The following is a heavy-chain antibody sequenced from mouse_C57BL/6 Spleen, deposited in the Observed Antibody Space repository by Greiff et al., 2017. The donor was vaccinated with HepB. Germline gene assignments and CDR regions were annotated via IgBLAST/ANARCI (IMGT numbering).Heavy chain of an antibody. Sequence: QVQLQQSGAELVRPGASVTLSCKASGYTFTDYEMHWVKQTPVHGLEWIGAIDPETGGTAYNQKFKGKAILTADKSSSTAYMELRSLTSEDSAVYYCTRYDYDYDDYWGQGTTLTVSS. D-gene: IGHD2-4*01. J-gene: IGHJ2*01. CDR2: IDPETGGT. CDR3: TRYDYDYDDY. CDR1: GYTFTDYE. V-gene: IGHV1-15*01.